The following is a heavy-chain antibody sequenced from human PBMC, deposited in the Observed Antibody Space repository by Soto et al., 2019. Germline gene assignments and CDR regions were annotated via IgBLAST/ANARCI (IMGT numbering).Heavy chain of an antibody. J-gene: IGHJ6*02. V-gene: IGHV5-51*01. Sequence: GESLTISCEGSGCSFSKYKIGWVRQMPGKGLEWMGIINPGDSDTRYSPSFQGQVTISADKSISTAYLQWSTLKASDTATYYCATSYYYSYDHYDRMYVRAQGTTVTVSS. D-gene: IGHD3-22*01. CDR3: ATSYYYSYDHYDRMYV. CDR1: GCSFSKYK. CDR2: INPGDSDT.